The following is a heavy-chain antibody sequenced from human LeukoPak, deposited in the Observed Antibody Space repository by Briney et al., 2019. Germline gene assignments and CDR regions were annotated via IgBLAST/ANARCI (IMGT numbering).Heavy chain of an antibody. J-gene: IGHJ4*02. D-gene: IGHD2-2*01. CDR1: GFSLSTSGVG. Sequence: ESGPTLVKPTQTLTLTCNFSGFSLSTSGVGVGWIRQPPGKALEWLALIYWDADKRYSPSLKSRLTITKDTSKNQVVLTMTNMDPVDTATYYCAHRNLPTLPFNYWGQGTRVTVSS. CDR3: AHRNLPTLPFNY. V-gene: IGHV2-5*02. CDR2: IYWDADK.